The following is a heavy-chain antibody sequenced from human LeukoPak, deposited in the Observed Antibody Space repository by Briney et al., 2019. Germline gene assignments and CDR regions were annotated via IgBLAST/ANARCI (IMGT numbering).Heavy chain of an antibody. CDR2: INPNSGGT. D-gene: IGHD3-3*01. V-gene: IGHV1-2*02. J-gene: IGHJ6*02. CDR3: AKWGFDFWSGHFGLDV. CDR1: GYTITGYY. Sequence: ASVKVSCKASGYTITGYYMHWVRQAPGQGLEWMGWINPNSGGTNYAQKFQGRVTMTRDTSITTAYMELSRLRSDDTAVYYCAKWGFDFWSGHFGLDVWGQGTTVTVS.